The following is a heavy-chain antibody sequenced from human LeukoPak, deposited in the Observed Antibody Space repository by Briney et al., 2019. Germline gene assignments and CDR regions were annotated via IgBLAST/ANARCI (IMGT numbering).Heavy chain of an antibody. D-gene: IGHD2-15*01. J-gene: IGHJ4*02. V-gene: IGHV3-23*01. CDR3: ANMRAYCSGGSCSNDY. CDR1: GFTFSSYA. CDR2: ISGSGGST. Sequence: GGSLRLSCAASGFTFSSYAMSWARQAPGKGLEWVSAISGSGGSTYYADSVKGRFTISRDNSKNTLYLQMNSLRAEDTAVYYCANMRAYCSGGSCSNDYWGQGTLVTVSS.